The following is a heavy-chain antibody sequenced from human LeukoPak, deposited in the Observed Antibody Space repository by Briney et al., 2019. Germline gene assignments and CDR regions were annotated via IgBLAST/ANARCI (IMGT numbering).Heavy chain of an antibody. CDR1: GGSLSSYY. CDR3: TKSYGDGLIDI. Sequence: SETLSLTCTVSGGSLSSYYWSWVRQPPGKALEWIGNIFYSGSTYYSPSLKSPVTISLDTSRNQFSLKLNSVTAAETAVCYCTKSYGDGLIDIRGQGTMVTVSS. CDR2: IFYSGST. J-gene: IGHJ3*02. V-gene: IGHV4-59*12. D-gene: IGHD2/OR15-2a*01.